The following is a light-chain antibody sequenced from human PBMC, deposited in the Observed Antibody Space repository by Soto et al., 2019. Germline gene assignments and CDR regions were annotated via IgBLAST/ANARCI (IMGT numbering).Light chain of an antibody. J-gene: IGKJ2*01. CDR3: RYT. CDR1: QSLLHSDGKTY. V-gene: IGKV2-29*01. CDR2: EVS. Sequence: DLVMTQTPLSLSLTPGQPASMSCKSSQSLLHSDGKTYFYWHLQEPGQSPHLLIYEVSRRFSGVSDRFSGSGSGTDFTLKISRVEAEDVGVYYWRYTFGQGTKVEIK.